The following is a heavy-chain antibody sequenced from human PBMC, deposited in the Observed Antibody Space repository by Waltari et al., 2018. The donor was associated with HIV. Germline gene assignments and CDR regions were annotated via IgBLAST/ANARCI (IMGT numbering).Heavy chain of an antibody. CDR1: GVTFSSYA. V-gene: IGHV3-23*01. D-gene: IGHD3-16*01. CDR2: ISGSGGGP. Sequence: EVQLSESGGGLVQPGGSLRLSCAVSGVTFSSYALSWVRQAPGKGLEWVSGISGSGGGPYYADSVKGRFTISRDNSKNTLYLQMNSLRAEDTAVYYCAKDFRYSYAYTSSYYGMDVWGQGTTVTVSS. CDR3: AKDFRYSYAYTSSYYGMDV. J-gene: IGHJ6*02.